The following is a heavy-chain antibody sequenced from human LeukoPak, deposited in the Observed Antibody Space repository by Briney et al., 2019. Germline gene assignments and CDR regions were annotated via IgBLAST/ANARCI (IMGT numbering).Heavy chain of an antibody. V-gene: IGHV3-23*01. D-gene: IGHD3-10*01. CDR2: ISGSGGST. Sequence: GGSLRLSCAASGFTFNSCTMSWVRQASGKGLGWVSAISGSGGSTYYADSVKGRFTISRDNSKNTLYLQMNSLRAEDTAIYYCAKHYYASGTPLANDYWGQGTLVTVSS. CDR3: AKHYYASGTPLANDY. J-gene: IGHJ4*02. CDR1: GFTFNSCT.